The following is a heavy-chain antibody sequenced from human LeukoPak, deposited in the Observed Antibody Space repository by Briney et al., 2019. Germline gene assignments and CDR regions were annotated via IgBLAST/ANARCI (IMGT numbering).Heavy chain of an antibody. CDR2: IYYSGST. CDR3: ARLIHGVDY. J-gene: IGHJ4*02. D-gene: IGHD3-16*01. Sequence: SETLSLTCTVSGGSISSSNYYWGWIRQPPGKGLEWIGSIYYSGSTYYNPSLKSRVTISVDTSKNQFSLKLSSVTAADTAVYYCARLIHGVDYWGQGTLVTVSS. V-gene: IGHV4-39*01. CDR1: GGSISSSNYY.